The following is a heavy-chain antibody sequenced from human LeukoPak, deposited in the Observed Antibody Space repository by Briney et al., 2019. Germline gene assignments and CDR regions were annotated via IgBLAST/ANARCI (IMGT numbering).Heavy chain of an antibody. J-gene: IGHJ5*02. Sequence: PGGSLRLSCAASGFTFSSYWMHWVRQAPGKGPVWVSRINSDGSSTSYADSVKGRFTISRDNAKNTLYLQMNSLRAEDTAVYYCAREWGIFGVFWFDPWGQGTLVTVSS. CDR3: AREWGIFGVFWFDP. CDR1: GFTFSSYW. CDR2: INSDGSST. V-gene: IGHV3-74*01. D-gene: IGHD3-3*01.